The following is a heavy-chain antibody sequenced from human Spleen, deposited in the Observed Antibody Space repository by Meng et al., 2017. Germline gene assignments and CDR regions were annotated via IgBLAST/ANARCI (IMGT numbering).Heavy chain of an antibody. CDR3: ARTGASAGPPYYFDY. V-gene: IGHV4-34*01. Sequence: QVQLQQWGAGLLKPSETLSLTCAVYGGSFSGYYWSWLRQPPGKGLEWIGEINHSGSTNYNPSLKSRVTISVDTSKNQFSLKLSSVTAADTAVYYCARTGASAGPPYYFDYWGQGTLVTVSS. J-gene: IGHJ4*02. CDR2: INHSGST. CDR1: GGSFSGYY. D-gene: IGHD6-13*01.